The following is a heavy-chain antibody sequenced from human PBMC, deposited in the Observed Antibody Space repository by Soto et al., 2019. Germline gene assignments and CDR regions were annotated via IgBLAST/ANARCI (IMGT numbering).Heavy chain of an antibody. V-gene: IGHV3-21*02. J-gene: IGHJ4*02. Sequence: EVQLVASGGGLVKPGESLRLSCAASGFSFGASSMNWVRQAPGKGLEWVSSINSGGRFIYYADSIKGRFTISRDNDKNSLHRQMNSLRAEDTAVYYCAKARGDMVYSGSACDYWGQGALVSVSS. CDR1: GFSFGASS. CDR3: AKARGDMVYSGSACDY. D-gene: IGHD1-26*01. CDR2: INSGGRFI.